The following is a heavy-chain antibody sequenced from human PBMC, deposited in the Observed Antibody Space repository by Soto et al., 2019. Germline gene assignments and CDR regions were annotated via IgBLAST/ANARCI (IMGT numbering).Heavy chain of an antibody. Sequence: GGSLRLSCAASGFTFSSYGMHWVRQAPGKGLEWVAVISYDGSNKYFADSVKGRFTISRDNSNNMLYLQMNGLRGDDTAVYYCAKNKRYCTSTTCTHYYGMDVWGQGTTVTLAS. CDR1: GFTFSSYG. CDR3: AKNKRYCTSTTCTHYYGMDV. J-gene: IGHJ6*02. V-gene: IGHV3-30*18. CDR2: ISYDGSNK. D-gene: IGHD2-2*01.